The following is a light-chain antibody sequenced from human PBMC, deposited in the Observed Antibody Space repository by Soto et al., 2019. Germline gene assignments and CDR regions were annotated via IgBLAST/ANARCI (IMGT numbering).Light chain of an antibody. CDR1: QNVFSN. CDR2: GAS. Sequence: IVMTQSPGTLSVSPGERATLSCRASQNVFSNVAWYQQRPGQPPRLLISGASTRATGVSARFSASGSGTDFTLTITSLQSEDFAVYYCQQYNNWPPWTFGQGTKVEIK. CDR3: QQYNNWPPWT. V-gene: IGKV3-15*01. J-gene: IGKJ1*01.